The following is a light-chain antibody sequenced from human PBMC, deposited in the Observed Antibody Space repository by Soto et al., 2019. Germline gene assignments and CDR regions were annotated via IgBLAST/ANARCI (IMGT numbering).Light chain of an antibody. CDR2: KAS. Sequence: DIQMTPSPSTLSASVGDRVTITCRASQSISSWLAWYQQKPGKAPKLLIYKASSLESGVPSRFSGSGSGTEFTLTISSLQPDDFATYYCQQYNSYSLTFGGGTKVEIK. J-gene: IGKJ4*01. CDR3: QQYNSYSLT. CDR1: QSISSW. V-gene: IGKV1-5*03.